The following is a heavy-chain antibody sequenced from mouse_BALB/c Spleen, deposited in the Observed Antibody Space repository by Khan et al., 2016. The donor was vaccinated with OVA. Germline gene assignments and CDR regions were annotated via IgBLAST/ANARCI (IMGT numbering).Heavy chain of an antibody. Sequence: EVQLQESGPGLVKPSQSLSLTCTVTGYSITSNYAWSWIRQFPGNQLEWMGYISYSGNTNYNPSLKSRTSVTRDTSANQFFLQLKSVTTEATATYYCARKNYYGYALDYWGQGTSVTVSS. D-gene: IGHD1-1*01. CDR2: ISYSGNT. J-gene: IGHJ4*01. CDR3: ARKNYYGYALDY. CDR1: GYSITSNYA. V-gene: IGHV3-2*02.